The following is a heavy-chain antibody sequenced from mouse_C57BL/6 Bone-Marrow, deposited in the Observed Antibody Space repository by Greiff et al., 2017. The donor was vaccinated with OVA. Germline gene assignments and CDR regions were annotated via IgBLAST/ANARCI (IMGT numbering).Heavy chain of an antibody. Sequence: EVKLMESGGDLVKPGGSLKLSCAASGFTFSNYGMSWVRQTPDKRLEWVATISSGGSYTYYPDSVKGRFTISRDNAKNTLYLQMSSLKSEDTAMYYCARHGDYGSFFDYWGQGTTLTVSS. CDR2: ISSGGSYT. CDR1: GFTFSNYG. V-gene: IGHV5-6*01. D-gene: IGHD1-1*01. CDR3: ARHGDYGSFFDY. J-gene: IGHJ2*01.